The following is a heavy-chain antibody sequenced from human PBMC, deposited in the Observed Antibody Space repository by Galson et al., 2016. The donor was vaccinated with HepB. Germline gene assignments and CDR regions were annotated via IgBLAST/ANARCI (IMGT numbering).Heavy chain of an antibody. CDR2: ISSNGDFI. CDR3: ARDNSHCGRTSCIPTYRYFDL. V-gene: IGHV3-21*01. J-gene: IGHJ2*01. CDR1: GISFSTFS. D-gene: IGHD2-2*01. Sequence: SLRLSCAASGISFSTFSMNWVRQAPGQGLEWLSSISSNGDFINYADSVKGRFTISSDNADNSLFLHMSSLRAEDTAIYYCARDNSHCGRTSCIPTYRYFDLWGRGTLVTVSS.